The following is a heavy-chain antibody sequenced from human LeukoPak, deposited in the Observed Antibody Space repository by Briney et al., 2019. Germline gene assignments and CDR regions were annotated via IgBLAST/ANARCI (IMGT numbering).Heavy chain of an antibody. CDR3: AKEGLLWFGDYYMDV. J-gene: IGHJ6*03. Sequence: GGSLRLSCAASGFTFSSYGMHWVRQAPGKGLEWVAFIRYDGSNKYYADSVKGRFTISRDNSKNTLYLQMNSLRAEDTAVYYCAKEGLLWFGDYYMDVWGKGTTVTVSS. CDR1: GFTFSSYG. V-gene: IGHV3-30*02. CDR2: IRYDGSNK. D-gene: IGHD3-10*01.